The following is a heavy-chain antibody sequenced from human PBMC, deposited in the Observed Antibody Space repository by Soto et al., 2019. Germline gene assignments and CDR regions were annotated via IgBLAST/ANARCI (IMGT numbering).Heavy chain of an antibody. J-gene: IGHJ4*02. Sequence: EVQLVETGGDLIQPGGSLRLSCAASGFSISTNYMTWVRQAPGKRLEWVSSVYSGGTTYFADSVKGRFTISRDNSKNTVYLQMNSLRTEDTAVYYCARGYGTSYGFGYWGQGTLVTVSS. CDR2: VYSGGTT. D-gene: IGHD3-16*02. CDR3: ARGYGTSYGFGY. V-gene: IGHV3-53*02. CDR1: GFSISTNY.